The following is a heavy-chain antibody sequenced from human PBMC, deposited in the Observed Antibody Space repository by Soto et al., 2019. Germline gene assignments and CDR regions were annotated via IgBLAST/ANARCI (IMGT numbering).Heavy chain of an antibody. CDR2: ISRSGDTI. CDR1: GFRLSDYE. D-gene: IGHD3-22*01. V-gene: IGHV3-11*01. CDR3: ARSRGWFEADDFDL. J-gene: IGHJ3*01. Sequence: PGGSLRLSCAVSGFRLSDYEMSWIRQAPGKGPEWVSFISRSGDTIYYVDSVKGRFSISRDNAKNSVYLQVRSLRVEDTAAYFCARSRGWFEADDFDLWGQGTMVTV.